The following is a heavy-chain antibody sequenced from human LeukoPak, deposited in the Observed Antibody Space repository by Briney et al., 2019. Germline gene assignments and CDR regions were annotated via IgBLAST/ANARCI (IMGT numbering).Heavy chain of an antibody. CDR1: GFTVSSNY. CDR3: ARVLVGSGYNPLDY. J-gene: IGHJ4*02. V-gene: IGHV3-53*01. Sequence: GGSLRLSCAASGFTVSSNYMSWVRQAPGKGLEWVSVIYSGGSTYYADSVKGRFTISRDNSKNTLYLQMNSLGAEDTAVYYCARVLVGSGYNPLDYWGQGTLVTVSS. CDR2: IYSGGST. D-gene: IGHD5-24*01.